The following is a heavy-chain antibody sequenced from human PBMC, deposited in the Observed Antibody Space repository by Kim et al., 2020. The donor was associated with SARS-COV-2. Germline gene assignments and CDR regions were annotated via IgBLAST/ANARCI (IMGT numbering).Heavy chain of an antibody. V-gene: IGHV4-59*01. Sequence: SETLSLICTVSGGSISSYYWSWIRQPPGKGLEWIGYIYYSGSTNYNPSLKSRVTISVDTSKNQFSLKLSSVTAADTAVYYCARAPSITIFGVVAFLDVWGQGNTVTVSS. CDR3: ARAPSITIFGVVAFLDV. CDR1: GGSISSYY. CDR2: IYYSGST. J-gene: IGHJ6*02. D-gene: IGHD3-3*01.